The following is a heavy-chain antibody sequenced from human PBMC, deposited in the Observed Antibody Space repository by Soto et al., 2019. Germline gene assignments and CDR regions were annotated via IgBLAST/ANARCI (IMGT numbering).Heavy chain of an antibody. Sequence: WQSVRPACLASVSTFSSFGMSWVRHAPGKGLEWVSAISGSGGSTYSADSVKGRFTTSRDNSKNTLYLQMSSLRAEDTAVYDCASGFSDGNGSPPDFWGKGSLVTVAS. D-gene: IGHD3-22*01. CDR1: VSTFSSFG. CDR3: ASGFSDGNGSPPDF. CDR2: ISGSGGST. J-gene: IGHJ4*02. V-gene: IGHV3-23*01.